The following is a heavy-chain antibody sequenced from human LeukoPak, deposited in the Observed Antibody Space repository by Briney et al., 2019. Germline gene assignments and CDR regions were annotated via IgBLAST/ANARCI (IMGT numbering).Heavy chain of an antibody. CDR1: GFTFSSYS. D-gene: IGHD6-19*01. J-gene: IGHJ4*02. Sequence: GGSLRLSCAASGFTFSSYSMNWVRQAPGEGLEWVSSISSSSYIYYADSVKGRFTISRDNAKNSLYLQMNSLRAEDTAVYYCARSIAVAGGLDYWGQGTLVTVSS. CDR3: ARSIAVAGGLDY. V-gene: IGHV3-21*01. CDR2: ISSSSYI.